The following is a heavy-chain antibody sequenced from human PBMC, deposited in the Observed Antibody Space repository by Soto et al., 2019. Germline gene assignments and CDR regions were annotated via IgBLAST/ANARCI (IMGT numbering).Heavy chain of an antibody. D-gene: IGHD3-10*01. CDR3: ATSYGSGYRASDS. CDR1: GDTFNFYT. Sequence: QVQLVQSGADVQRPGSSVRVSCKASGDTFNFYTINWVRQAPGQGLQWMGRINPILSMSNYAPRFQGRVTMTADKSTSTAYMELSSLRSEDTAMYYCATSYGSGYRASDSWGQGALVTVSS. J-gene: IGHJ4*02. CDR2: INPILSMS. V-gene: IGHV1-69*02.